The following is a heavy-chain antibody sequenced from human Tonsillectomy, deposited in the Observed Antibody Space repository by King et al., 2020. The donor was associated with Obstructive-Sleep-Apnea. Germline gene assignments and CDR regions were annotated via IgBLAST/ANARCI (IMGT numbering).Heavy chain of an antibody. CDR2: ISSSSSTI. CDR1: GFTFSSYS. Sequence: VQLVESGGGLVQPGGSLRLSCAASGFTFSSYSMNWVRQAPGKGLEWVSYISSSSSTIYYADSVKGRFTISRDNAKNSLYLQMNSLRAEDTAVYYCARDLHFVVVTAIQGYFDYWGQGTLVTVSS. CDR3: ARDLHFVVVTAIQGYFDY. V-gene: IGHV3-48*04. J-gene: IGHJ4*02. D-gene: IGHD2-21*02.